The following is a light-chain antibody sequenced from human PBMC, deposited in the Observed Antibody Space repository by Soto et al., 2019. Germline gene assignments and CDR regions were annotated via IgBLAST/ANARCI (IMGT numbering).Light chain of an antibody. CDR2: AAS. CDR1: QGISSY. V-gene: IGKV1-8*01. J-gene: IGKJ1*01. Sequence: AIRMTQSPSSFSASTGDRVTITCRASQGISSYLAWYQQKPGKAPKLLIYAASTLQSGVPSRFSGSGSGTDFTLTISCLQSEDFATYDCQPYYSYPHTFGHGTKVEIK. CDR3: QPYYSYPHT.